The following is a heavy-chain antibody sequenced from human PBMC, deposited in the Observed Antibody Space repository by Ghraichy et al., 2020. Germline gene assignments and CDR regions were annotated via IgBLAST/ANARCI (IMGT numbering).Heavy chain of an antibody. CDR3: ARGSRVVRFFYYDGMDV. CDR1: GFTFSSYS. D-gene: IGHD4-23*01. CDR2: TTASSRTK. J-gene: IGHJ6*02. Sequence: LSLTCVGSGFTFSSYSLNWVRQSPGKGLEWVAYTTASSRTKSYADSVKGRFTISRDNAQNSLYLQMNSLRDEDTAVYYCARGSRVVRFFYYDGMDVWGQGTTVTVSS. V-gene: IGHV3-48*02.